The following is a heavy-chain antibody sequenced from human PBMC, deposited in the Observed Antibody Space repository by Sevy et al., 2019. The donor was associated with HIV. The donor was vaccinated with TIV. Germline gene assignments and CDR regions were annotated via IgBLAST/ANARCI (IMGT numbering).Heavy chain of an antibody. CDR3: AGENAWGRGYS. D-gene: IGHD1-26*01. CDR2: IYYNGHI. J-gene: IGHJ4*02. V-gene: IGHV4-59*08. Sequence: SETLSLTCTVSGGSITSLYWNWIRQPPAKGLEWIANIYYNGHINYNPPLKSRVTLSLDTSKNQFSLRLSSVTAAETAMYYCAGENAWGRGYSWGQGTLVTVSS. CDR1: GGSITSLY.